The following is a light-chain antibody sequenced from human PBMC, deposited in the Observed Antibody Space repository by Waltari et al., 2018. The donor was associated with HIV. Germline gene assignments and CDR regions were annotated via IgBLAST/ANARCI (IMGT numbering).Light chain of an antibody. CDR1: QSVSSW. V-gene: IGKV1-5*03. J-gene: IGKJ1*01. CDR2: KAS. CDR3: QQYHSYAWT. Sequence: DIQMTQSPSTVSASVRDRVTITCRASQSVSSWLAWYQQKPGKVPKLLIYKASNLESGVPSRFSGSGSGTELTLTISSLQPDDFATYFCQQYHSYAWTFGQGTRVQI.